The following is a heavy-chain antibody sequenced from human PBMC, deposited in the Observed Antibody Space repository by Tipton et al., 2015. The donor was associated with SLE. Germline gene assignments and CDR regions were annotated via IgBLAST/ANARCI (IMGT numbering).Heavy chain of an antibody. Sequence: TLSLTCTVSGGSISSSTYYWGWIRQPPGKGLEYIGSIYYSGTAYYNPSLKSRVTISVDTSKNQFSLKLSSVTAADTAVYYCARDGGAVAPFDYWGQGTLVTVSS. CDR2: IYYSGTA. CDR1: GGSISSSTYY. D-gene: IGHD6-19*01. V-gene: IGHV4-39*07. CDR3: ARDGGAVAPFDY. J-gene: IGHJ4*02.